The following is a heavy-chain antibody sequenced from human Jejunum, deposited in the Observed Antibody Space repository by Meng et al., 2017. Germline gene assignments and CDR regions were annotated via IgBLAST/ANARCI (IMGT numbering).Heavy chain of an antibody. CDR1: GFVFSDSG. J-gene: IGHJ4*02. CDR3: ARGTHYSDYVLDH. D-gene: IGHD4-11*01. V-gene: IGHV3-33*01. CDR2: IWYDGTKK. Sequence: LVGCGGGVVQSGKSLRLSCAASGFVFSDSGMHWVRQPPGKGLEWVAMIWYDGTKKYYTESLKGRFTISRDNSKNTVSLEMDSLRAEDTAIYYCARGTHYSDYVLDHWGQGTLVTVSS.